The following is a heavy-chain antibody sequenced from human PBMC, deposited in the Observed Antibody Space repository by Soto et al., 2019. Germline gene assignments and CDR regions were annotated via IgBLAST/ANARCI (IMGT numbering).Heavy chain of an antibody. Sequence: SETLSLTCAVYGDSFSGYYWSWIRQPPGKGLEWIGEISHSGDTSYNPSLKSRVTISVDTSKNQFSLRLTSVTAADTAVYYCVRGDVAARLQSWGQGTPVTVSS. CDR3: VRGDVAARLQS. V-gene: IGHV4-34*01. CDR2: ISHSGDT. D-gene: IGHD6-6*01. CDR1: GDSFSGYY. J-gene: IGHJ5*02.